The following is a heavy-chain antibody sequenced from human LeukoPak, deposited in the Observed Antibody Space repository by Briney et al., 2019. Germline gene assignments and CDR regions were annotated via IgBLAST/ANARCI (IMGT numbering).Heavy chain of an antibody. CDR1: GYTFTSYY. CDR2: INPSGGST. D-gene: IGHD3-10*01. CDR3: ARGGSSVSYYYMDV. J-gene: IGHJ6*03. Sequence: ASVKVPCKASGYTFTSYYIHWVRQAPGQGLEWMGIINPSGGSTSYAQKLQGRVTMTRDASTSTLYMELSSLRSEDTAVYYCARGGSSVSYYYMDVWGKGTTVTVSS. V-gene: IGHV1-46*04.